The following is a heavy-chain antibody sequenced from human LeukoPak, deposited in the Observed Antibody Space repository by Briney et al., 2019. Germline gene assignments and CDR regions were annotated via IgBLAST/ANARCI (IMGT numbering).Heavy chain of an antibody. V-gene: IGHV3-11*01. D-gene: IGHD2-21*02. CDR1: GSTFSDYY. CDR3: VRTAGRDGGPN. J-gene: IGHJ4*02. CDR2: ISGSGSAT. Sequence: GGSLRLSCATSGSTFSDYYMSWIRQAPGKGLEWISYISGSGSATNYADSVKGRFTISRDNAGKSFYLQMNSLRADDTAVYYCVRTAGRDGGPNWGQGNLVTVSS.